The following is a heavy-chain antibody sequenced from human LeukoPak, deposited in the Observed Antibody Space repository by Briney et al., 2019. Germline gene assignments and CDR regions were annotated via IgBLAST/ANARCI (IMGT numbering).Heavy chain of an antibody. Sequence: PGGSLRLSCAASGFTFDDYAMHWVRQAPGKGLEWVSLMSGDDGSTYYADSVKGRFTISRDNSKNSLYLQMNSLRTEDTALYYCAKDGGFVVVAATPVHYYGMDVWGQGTTVTVSS. J-gene: IGHJ6*02. CDR1: GFTFDDYA. D-gene: IGHD2-15*01. CDR3: AKDGGFVVVAATPVHYYGMDV. V-gene: IGHV3-43*02. CDR2: MSGDDGST.